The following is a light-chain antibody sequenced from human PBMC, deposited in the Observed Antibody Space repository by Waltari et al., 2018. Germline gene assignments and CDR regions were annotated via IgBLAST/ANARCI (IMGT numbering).Light chain of an antibody. CDR1: QSLSLTY. V-gene: IGKV3-20*01. J-gene: IGKJ3*01. Sequence: EIVLTQSPGTLSLSPGERATLSCRASQSLSLTYLAWYQQKPGQPPRPLVYGVSGRATGIPDRFSHSLSGTDFSLTSRRLKPEEFAVYDFQQYATSFAFGPGTSVDIK. CDR2: GVS. CDR3: QQYATSFA.